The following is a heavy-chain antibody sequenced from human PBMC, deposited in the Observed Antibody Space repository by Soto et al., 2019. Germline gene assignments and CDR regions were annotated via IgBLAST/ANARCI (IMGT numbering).Heavy chain of an antibody. Sequence: EVQLLESGGGLVQPGGSLRLSCVASGFSFSGFAMSWVRQAPGKGLVWVSSITGTGVSIYYADSVRGRFTISRDNSKNTLYLQMSSLRAEDTARYYCAKDSIPYSSSYDLDRWGRGALVTVSS. CDR1: GFSFSGFA. J-gene: IGHJ5*02. CDR2: ITGTGVSI. CDR3: AKDSIPYSSSYDLDR. V-gene: IGHV3-23*01. D-gene: IGHD6-6*01.